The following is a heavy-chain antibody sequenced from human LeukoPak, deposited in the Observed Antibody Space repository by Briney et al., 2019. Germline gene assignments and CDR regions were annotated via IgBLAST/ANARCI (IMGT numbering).Heavy chain of an antibody. D-gene: IGHD3-16*02. CDR2: ISGSGDRT. Sequence: GGSLRLSCEASGFTFSTYAMSWVRQAPGKGLEWVSAISGSGDRTWYADSVKGRFTTSRDNSKNTVYLQMSSLRAEDTAVYYCARLSSGVWGTYRHYYFDYWGQGTLVTVSS. V-gene: IGHV3-23*01. J-gene: IGHJ4*02. CDR1: GFTFSTYA. CDR3: ARLSSGVWGTYRHYYFDY.